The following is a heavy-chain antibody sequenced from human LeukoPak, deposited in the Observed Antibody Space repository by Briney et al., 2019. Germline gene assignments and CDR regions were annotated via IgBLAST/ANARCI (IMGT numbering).Heavy chain of an antibody. D-gene: IGHD2-15*01. CDR1: GFTFSGDS. CDR3: AKATKGGTVAFGM. J-gene: IGHJ3*02. V-gene: IGHV3-48*02. CDR2: ISGSSTTI. Sequence: AGGSLRLSCVASGFTFSGDSMNWVRQGPGKGLEWLSYISGSSTTIYYADSVKGRFTISRDNAENSLYLQMNSLRDQDTAGYYFAKATKGGTVAFGMGGKEKLLSVSS.